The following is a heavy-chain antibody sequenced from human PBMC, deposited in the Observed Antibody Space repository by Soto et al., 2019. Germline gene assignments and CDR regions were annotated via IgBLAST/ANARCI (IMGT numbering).Heavy chain of an antibody. J-gene: IGHJ4*02. CDR1: GFTFSSYS. CDR2: ISSSSSTI. V-gene: IGHV3-48*02. Sequence: GWSLRLSWAASGFTFSSYSMNWVRQAPGKGLEWVSYISSSSSTIYYADSVKGRFTISRDNAKNSLYLQMNSLRDEDTAVYYCARDDPTYSGSYSIFDYWGQGTLVTVSS. D-gene: IGHD1-26*01. CDR3: ARDDPTYSGSYSIFDY.